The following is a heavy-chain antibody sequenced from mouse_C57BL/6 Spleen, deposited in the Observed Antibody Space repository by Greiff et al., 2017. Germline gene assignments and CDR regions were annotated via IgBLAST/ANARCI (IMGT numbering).Heavy chain of an antibody. CDR2: INPSSGYT. CDR3: AAIYYDFPYYFDY. D-gene: IGHD2-4*01. Sequence: QVQLQQSGAELAKPGASVKLSCKASGYTFTSYWMHWVKQRPGQGLEWIGYINPSSGYTKYNQKFKDKATLTADKSSSTAYMQLSSLTYENSAVYYCAAIYYDFPYYFDYWGQGTTLTVSS. J-gene: IGHJ2*01. V-gene: IGHV1-7*01. CDR1: GYTFTSYW.